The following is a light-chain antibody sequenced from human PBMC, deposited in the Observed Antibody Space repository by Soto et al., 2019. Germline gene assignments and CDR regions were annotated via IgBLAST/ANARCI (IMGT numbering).Light chain of an antibody. CDR3: QSYDSSPSGSRV. CDR2: GNS. J-gene: IGLJ2*01. V-gene: IGLV1-40*01. Sequence: QSVLTQPPSVSGAPGQRVTISCTGSSSNIGAGYDVHWYQQLPGTAPKLLIYGNSNRPSGVPDRFSGSKSGTSASLAITGLQAEDDADYYCQSYDSSPSGSRVFGGGTKLTVL. CDR1: SSNIGAGYD.